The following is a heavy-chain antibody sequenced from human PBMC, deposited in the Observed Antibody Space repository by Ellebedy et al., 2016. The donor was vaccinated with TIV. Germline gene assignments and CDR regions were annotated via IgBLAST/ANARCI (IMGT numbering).Heavy chain of an antibody. CDR2: INYDGSET. CDR3: VRDRYDSDLDY. V-gene: IGHV3-7*03. D-gene: IGHD3-22*01. J-gene: IGHJ4*02. CDR1: GFTFSSYW. Sequence: GESLKISCAASGFTFSSYWMTWVRQAPGKGLEWVANINYDGSETYYVDSMKGRFTISRDNAKNSLYLQMNSLRAEDTAVYYCVRDRYDSDLDYWGQGTLVTASS.